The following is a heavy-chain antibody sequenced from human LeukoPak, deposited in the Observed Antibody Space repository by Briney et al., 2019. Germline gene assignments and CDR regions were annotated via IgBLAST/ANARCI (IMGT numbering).Heavy chain of an antibody. CDR1: GGTFSSYT. CDR3: AREGPLVGATYYFDY. D-gene: IGHD1-26*01. V-gene: IGHV1-69*04. J-gene: IGHJ4*02. Sequence: ASVKVSCKASGGTFSSYTISWARQAPGQGLEWMGRIIPILGIANYAQKFQGRVTITADKSTSTAYMELGSLRSEDTAVYYCAREGPLVGATYYFDYWGQGTLVTVSS. CDR2: IIPILGIA.